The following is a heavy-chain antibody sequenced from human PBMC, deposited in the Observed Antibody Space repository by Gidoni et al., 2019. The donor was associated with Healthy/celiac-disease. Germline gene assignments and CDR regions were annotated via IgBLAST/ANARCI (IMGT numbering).Heavy chain of an antibody. Sequence: QVQLVESGGGVVQPGRSLRLSCAASGFTFSSYGMHWVRQAPGKGLEWVAVIWYDGSNKYYADSVKGRFTISRDNSKNTLYLQMNSLRAEDTAVYYCARKGYYGSGSYNDYWGQGTLVTVSS. V-gene: IGHV3-33*01. D-gene: IGHD3-10*01. J-gene: IGHJ4*02. CDR2: IWYDGSNK. CDR1: GFTFSSYG. CDR3: ARKGYYGSGSYNDY.